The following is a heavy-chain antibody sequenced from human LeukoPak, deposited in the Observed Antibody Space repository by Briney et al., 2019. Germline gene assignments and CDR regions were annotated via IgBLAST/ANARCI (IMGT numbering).Heavy chain of an antibody. D-gene: IGHD3-22*01. J-gene: IGHJ4*02. CDR3: ARGSYCYDPYYFDY. CDR1: GYTFTNYG. CDR2: ISAYNANT. Sequence: ASVKVSCKASGYTFTNYGINWVRQAPGQGLEWMGWISAYNANTNYAQSLQGRVTMTTDTSTSTAYMELRSLRSDDAAVYYCARGSYCYDPYYFDYWGQGTQVTVSS. V-gene: IGHV1-18*01.